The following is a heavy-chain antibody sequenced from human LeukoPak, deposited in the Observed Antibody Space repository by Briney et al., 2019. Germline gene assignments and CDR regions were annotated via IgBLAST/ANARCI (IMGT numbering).Heavy chain of an antibody. CDR2: INHSGST. Sequence: YWIGWIRQPPGKGLEWIGEINHSGSTNYNPSLKSRVTISVDTSKNQFSLKLSSVTAADTAVYYCARAGVLYYYGSGKRGMDVWGQGTTVTVSS. D-gene: IGHD3-10*01. J-gene: IGHJ6*02. CDR1: Y. V-gene: IGHV4-34*01. CDR3: ARAGVLYYYGSGKRGMDV.